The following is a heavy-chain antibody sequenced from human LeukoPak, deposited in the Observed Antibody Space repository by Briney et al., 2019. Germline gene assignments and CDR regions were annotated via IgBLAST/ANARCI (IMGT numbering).Heavy chain of an antibody. CDR2: INHSGST. V-gene: IGHV4-34*01. J-gene: IGHJ5*02. CDR3: ARTSIYYDSSGYRS. CDR1: GGSFSGYY. Sequence: SQTLSLTCAVYGGSFSGYYWSWIRQPPGKGLEWIGEINHSGSTNYNPSLKSRVTISVDTSKNQFSLKLSSVTAADTAVYYCARTSIYYDSSGYRSWGQGTLVTVSS. D-gene: IGHD3-22*01.